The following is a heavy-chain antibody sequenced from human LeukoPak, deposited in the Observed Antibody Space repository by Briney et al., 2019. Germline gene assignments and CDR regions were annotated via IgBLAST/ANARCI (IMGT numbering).Heavy chain of an antibody. J-gene: IGHJ6*02. D-gene: IGHD5-12*01. CDR2: YDSGSA. CDR1: GGSISIYY. CDR3: ASGATGHYYYYYGMDV. V-gene: IGHV4-59*12. Sequence: SETLSLTCTVSGGSISIYYWSWIRQPPGKGLEWLGYDSGSADYNPSLKSRVTLSADTSKNQFSLKLSSVTAADTAVYYCASGATGHYYYYYGMDVWGQGTTVTVSS.